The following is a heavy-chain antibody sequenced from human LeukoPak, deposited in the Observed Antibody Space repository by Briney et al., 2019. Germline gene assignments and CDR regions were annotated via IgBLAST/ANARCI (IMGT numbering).Heavy chain of an antibody. CDR1: GFTVSSND. CDR2: IYSGGST. V-gene: IGHV3-53*01. J-gene: IGHJ6*04. Sequence: PGGSLRLSCAASGFTVSSNDMSWVRQAPGKGLECISVIYSGGSTDYADSVKGRLTISRDNSKNTLYLQMNSLRAEDTAVYYCAREPHSMKYYYGSGSLAGILDVWGKGTTVTVSS. D-gene: IGHD3-10*01. CDR3: AREPHSMKYYYGSGSLAGILDV.